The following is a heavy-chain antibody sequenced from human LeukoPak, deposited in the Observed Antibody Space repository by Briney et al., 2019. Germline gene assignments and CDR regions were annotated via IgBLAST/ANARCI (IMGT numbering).Heavy chain of an antibody. V-gene: IGHV6-1*01. CDR2: TYSKSRWYF. CDR1: GDSVSSNSAG. CDR3: TRGWLKTGMDV. J-gene: IGHJ6*04. Sequence: SPTLSLTFAISGDSVSSNSAGWNWIRQSPSRGLEWLGRTYSKSRWYFEYAVSVKSRITINPDTSKNQFSLQLNSVTPEDTAVYYCTRGWLKTGMDVWGKGTTVTVSS. D-gene: IGHD3-10*01.